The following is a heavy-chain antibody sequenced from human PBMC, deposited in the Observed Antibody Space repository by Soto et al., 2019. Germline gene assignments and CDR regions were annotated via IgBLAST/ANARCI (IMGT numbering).Heavy chain of an antibody. D-gene: IGHD1-1*01. V-gene: IGHV1-69*08. Sequence: QVQLVQSGAEVKKPGSSVKVSCKASGGTFSTYTITWVRQAPGQGLEWMGRIIPIIGIINYAQKFQGRVTISAEKFTGTAYMELSGLRSADTAVYYCGGDPDRHYNASTASSYPWGQGTLVTVSS. CDR3: GGDPDRHYNASTASSYP. J-gene: IGHJ5*02. CDR1: GGTFSTYT. CDR2: IIPIIGII.